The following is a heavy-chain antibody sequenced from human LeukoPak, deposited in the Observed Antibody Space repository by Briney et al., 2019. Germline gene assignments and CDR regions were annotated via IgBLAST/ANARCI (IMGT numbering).Heavy chain of an antibody. CDR1: GFTFTNAW. J-gene: IGHJ3*01. D-gene: IGHD3-3*01. Sequence: TTGGSLRLSCAASGFTFTNAWMSWVRQAPGKGLEWVGRFKTKTDGGTTDYAAPVKGRFTISRDASKYTLYLQMDSLKTEDTAMYYCTTDNWRGLDAFDVWGLGTMVTVSS. CDR2: FKTKTDGGTT. CDR3: TTDNWRGLDAFDV. V-gene: IGHV3-15*01.